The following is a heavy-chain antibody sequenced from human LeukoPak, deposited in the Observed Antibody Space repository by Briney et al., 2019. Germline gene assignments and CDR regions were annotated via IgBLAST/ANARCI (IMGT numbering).Heavy chain of an antibody. V-gene: IGHV3-23*01. D-gene: IGHD1-1*01. CDR2: ISGSGGST. CDR1: GFTFSSYA. J-gene: IGHJ4*02. Sequence: GGSLRLSCAASGFTFSSYAMSWVRQAPGKGLEWVSAISGSGGSTYYADSVKGRFTISRDNSKNTLYLQMGSLRAEDMAVYYCARAAGATETYYFDYWGQGTLVTVSS. CDR3: ARAAGATETYYFDY.